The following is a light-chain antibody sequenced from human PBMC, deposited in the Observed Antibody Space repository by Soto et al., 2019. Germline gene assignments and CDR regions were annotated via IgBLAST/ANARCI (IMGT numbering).Light chain of an antibody. Sequence: AIRMTQSPSSFSASTGDRVTITCRASQGISSYLAWYQQKPGKAPKLLIYAASTLQSGVPSRFSGSGSGTDFTLTISCLQSEDFATYYSYPHTFGQGTKVEIK. CDR3: YPHT. J-gene: IGKJ1*01. V-gene: IGKV1-8*01. CDR2: AAS. CDR1: QGISSY.